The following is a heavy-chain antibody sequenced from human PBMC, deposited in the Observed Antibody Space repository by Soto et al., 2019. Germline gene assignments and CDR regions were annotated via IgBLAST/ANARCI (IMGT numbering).Heavy chain of an antibody. CDR2: INPNSGGT. CDR3: ARGGLTMIVVVKDFLCMDV. Sequence: ASVKVSCKASGYTFTGYYMHWVRQAPGRGLEWMGWINPNSGGTNYAQKFQGRVTMTRDTSISTAYMELSRLRSDDTAVYYCARGGLTMIVVVKDFLCMDVWGQGTTVTVSS. J-gene: IGHJ6*02. V-gene: IGHV1-2*02. D-gene: IGHD3-22*01. CDR1: GYTFTGYY.